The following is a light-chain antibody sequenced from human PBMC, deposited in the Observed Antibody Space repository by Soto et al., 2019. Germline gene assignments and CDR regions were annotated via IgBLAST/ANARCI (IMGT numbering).Light chain of an antibody. V-gene: IGLV1-40*01. CDR3: QSYDSSLGGFYV. Sequence: QSVLTQPPSVSGAPGQRVTISCTGSSSSIGAGYDVHWYQQLPGTVPKLLIFGNTNRPPGVPARFSASKSGTSASLAITGLQAEDEADYYCQSYDSSLGGFYVFGTGTKATVL. J-gene: IGLJ1*01. CDR1: SSSIGAGYD. CDR2: GNT.